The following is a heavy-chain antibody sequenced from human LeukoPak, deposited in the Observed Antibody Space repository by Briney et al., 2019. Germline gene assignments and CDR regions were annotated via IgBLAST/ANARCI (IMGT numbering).Heavy chain of an antibody. Sequence: SETLSVTCTVSGGSISSSRYYWGWIRQPPGKGLEWIGTIYYSGSTYYNPSLKSRVTISVDTSKNQFSLKLSSVTAADTAVYYCAESSRWLQDLDYWGQGILVTVSS. CDR2: IYYSGST. CDR1: GGSISSSRYY. V-gene: IGHV4-39*01. J-gene: IGHJ4*02. D-gene: IGHD5-24*01. CDR3: AESSRWLQDLDY.